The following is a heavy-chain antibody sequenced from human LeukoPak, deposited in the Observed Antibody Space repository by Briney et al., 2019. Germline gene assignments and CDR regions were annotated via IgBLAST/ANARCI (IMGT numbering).Heavy chain of an antibody. CDR2: TRNKANSYTT. CDR1: GFTFSDHY. D-gene: IGHD2-2*01. J-gene: IGHJ4*02. CDR3: ASALGYCSSTSCDY. Sequence: GGSLRLSCAASGFTFSDHYMDWVRQAPGKGLEWVGRTRNKANSYTTEYAASVKGRFAISRDDSKNSLYLQMNSLKTEDTAVYYCASALGYCSSTSCDYWGQGTLVTVSS. V-gene: IGHV3-72*01.